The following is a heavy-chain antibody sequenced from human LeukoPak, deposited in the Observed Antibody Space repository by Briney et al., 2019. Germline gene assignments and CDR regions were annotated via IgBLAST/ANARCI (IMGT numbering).Heavy chain of an antibody. V-gene: IGHV3-49*03. Sequence: GGSLRLSCTASGFTFGDYAMSWFRQAPGKGLEWVGFIRSKAYGGTTEYAASVKGRFTISRDDSKSIAYLQMNSLKTEDTAVYYCTRDNEQWLTWGNPGLAVHKFDYWGQGTPVTVSS. CDR1: GFTFGDYA. D-gene: IGHD6-19*01. CDR2: IRSKAYGGTT. CDR3: TRDNEQWLTWGNPGLAVHKFDY. J-gene: IGHJ4*02.